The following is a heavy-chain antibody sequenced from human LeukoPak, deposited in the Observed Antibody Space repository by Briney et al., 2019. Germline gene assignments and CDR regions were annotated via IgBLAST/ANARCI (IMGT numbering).Heavy chain of an antibody. J-gene: IGHJ4*02. Sequence: SETLSLTCAVYGGSFSGYYWSWIRQPPGKGLEWIGEINHSGSTNYNPSLKSRVTISVDTSKNQFSLKLSSVTAADTAVYYCARESGIAARRRFSYWGQGTLVTVSS. CDR3: ARESGIAARRRFSY. CDR1: GGSFSGYY. CDR2: INHSGST. D-gene: IGHD6-6*01. V-gene: IGHV4-34*01.